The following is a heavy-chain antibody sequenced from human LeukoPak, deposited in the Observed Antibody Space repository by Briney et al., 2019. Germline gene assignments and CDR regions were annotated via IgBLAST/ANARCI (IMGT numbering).Heavy chain of an antibody. CDR2: IIPIFGTA. D-gene: IGHD3-3*01. V-gene: IGHV1-69*06. CDR1: GYTFTSYS. CDR3: AREAVLRFLEWLSPNYYYYMDV. J-gene: IGHJ6*03. Sequence: ASVKVSCKASGYTFTSYSITWVRRAPGQGLEWMGGIIPIFGTANYAQKFQGRVTITADKSTSTAYMELSSLRSEDTAVYYCAREAVLRFLEWLSPNYYYYMDVWGKGTTVTVSS.